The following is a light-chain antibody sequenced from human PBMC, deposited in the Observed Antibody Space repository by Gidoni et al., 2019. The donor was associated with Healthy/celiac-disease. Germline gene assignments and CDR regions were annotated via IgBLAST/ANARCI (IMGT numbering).Light chain of an antibody. CDR1: KGISSY. Sequence: IWMTQSAFLLSAYKGDRVTISCRMSKGISSYLAWYHQIPGKAPELLIYAVSTLESGGLSRFRGSGSGTDVTFTIRCQQSEEFATYYCQKYYSFPRTFGQGTKVEIK. V-gene: IGKV1D-8*02. CDR3: QKYYSFPRT. J-gene: IGKJ1*01. CDR2: AVS.